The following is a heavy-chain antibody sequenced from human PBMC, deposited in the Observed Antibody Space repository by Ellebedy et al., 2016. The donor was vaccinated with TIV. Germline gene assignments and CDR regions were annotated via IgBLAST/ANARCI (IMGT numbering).Heavy chain of an antibody. CDR1: GFTFDSSS. J-gene: IGHJ4*02. Sequence: PGGSLRLSCAGSGFTFDSSSMNWVRQAPGKGLEWISYIRGSSGATKYADSVKGRFTISGDNAKNSLYLQMNSLRDDDTAVYYCAKTFWRGYYTLEYWGQGTRVTVSS. CDR3: AKTFWRGYYTLEY. CDR2: IRGSSGAT. V-gene: IGHV3-48*02. D-gene: IGHD3-3*01.